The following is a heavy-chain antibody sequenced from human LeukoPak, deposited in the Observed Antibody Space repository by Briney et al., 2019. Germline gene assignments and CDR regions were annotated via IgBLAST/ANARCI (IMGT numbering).Heavy chain of an antibody. Sequence: GASVTVSCMASAFTFTNYNLHWVRQAPGQRLEWMGIINPSGGSTNYAQNFQGRVTMTRDTSTSTVYMELSSLRSEDTAVYYCVRVRDGYNDAYDIWGQGTMVTVPS. V-gene: IGHV1-46*01. CDR1: AFTFTNYN. J-gene: IGHJ3*02. CDR2: INPSGGST. CDR3: VRVRDGYNDAYDI. D-gene: IGHD5-24*01.